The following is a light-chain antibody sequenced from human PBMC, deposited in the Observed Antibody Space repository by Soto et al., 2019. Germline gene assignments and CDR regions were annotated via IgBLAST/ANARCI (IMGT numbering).Light chain of an antibody. CDR3: QHYNTWPWT. Sequence: EIVLTQSPATLPLSPGERATLSCRASQTITTELAWYQQKPGQPPRLLIYDASNRATGIPARFSGSGSGTEFTLTISSLEPEDFAVYFCQHYNTWPWTFGQGTKVDI. CDR2: DAS. CDR1: QTITTE. J-gene: IGKJ1*01. V-gene: IGKV3-11*01.